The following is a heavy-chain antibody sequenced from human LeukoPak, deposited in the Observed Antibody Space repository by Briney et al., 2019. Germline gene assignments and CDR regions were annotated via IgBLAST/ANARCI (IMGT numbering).Heavy chain of an antibody. CDR2: INHSGST. D-gene: IGHD6-19*01. J-gene: IGHJ1*01. CDR1: GGSISSYY. CDR3: ARARVGQWLVSAAFQH. Sequence: SETLSLTCTVSGGSISSYYWSWIRQPPGKGLEWIGEINHSGSTNYNPSLKSRVTISVDTSKNQFSLKLSSVTAADTAVYYCARARVGQWLVSAAFQHWGQGTLVTVSS. V-gene: IGHV4-34*01.